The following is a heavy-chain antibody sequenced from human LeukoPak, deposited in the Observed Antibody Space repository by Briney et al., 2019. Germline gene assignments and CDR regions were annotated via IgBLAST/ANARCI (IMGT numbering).Heavy chain of an antibody. Sequence: GGSLRLSCTASGFTFSSYWMHWVRQAPGKGLVWVSRINSDGSSTTSADSVKGRFTISRDNAKNTLYLQMNSLRAEDTAVYYCAKGGATVIDYWGQGALVTVSS. V-gene: IGHV3-74*01. CDR1: GFTFSSYW. CDR2: INSDGSST. D-gene: IGHD4-17*01. CDR3: AKGGATVIDY. J-gene: IGHJ4*02.